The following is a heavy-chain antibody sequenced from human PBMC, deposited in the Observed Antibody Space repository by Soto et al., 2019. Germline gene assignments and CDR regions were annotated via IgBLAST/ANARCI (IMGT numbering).Heavy chain of an antibody. CDR1: GFSLTTSGVG. V-gene: IGHV2-5*02. Sequence: QIPLNASGPTVVRPPETLTLTCGFSGFSLTTSGVGVGWIRQSPGKAPAWLALIYWDDDKRSSASLTSRLTSTKDTAKNQVDRTVSDSDPTDTATYYGAHRVRRTVGGGGTTTAIYFDFWGQGTPDAASS. CDR3: AHRVRRTVGGGGTTTAIYFDF. J-gene: IGHJ4*02. D-gene: IGHD2-8*02. CDR2: IYWDDDK.